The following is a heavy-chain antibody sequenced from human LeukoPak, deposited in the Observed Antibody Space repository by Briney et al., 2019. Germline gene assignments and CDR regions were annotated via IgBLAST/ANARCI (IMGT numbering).Heavy chain of an antibody. D-gene: IGHD3-22*01. CDR1: GDSIRSSSYY. V-gene: IGHV4-39*07. J-gene: IGHJ4*02. Sequence: ASETLSLTCNVSGDSIRSSSYYWGWIRQPPGKGLEWIGSIFYSGSTYYNPSLKSRVTILVDTSKNQFSLKLNSVTAADTAVYYCARDRGDGSGYYSSYWGQGTLVTVSS. CDR2: IFYSGST. CDR3: ARDRGDGSGYYSSY.